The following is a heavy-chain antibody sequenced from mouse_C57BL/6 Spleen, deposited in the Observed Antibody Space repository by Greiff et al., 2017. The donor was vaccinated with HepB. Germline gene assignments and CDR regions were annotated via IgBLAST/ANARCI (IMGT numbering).Heavy chain of an antibody. CDR3: ARFEGYYDEAY. Sequence: VQLQQSGAELARPGASVKLSCKASGYTFTSYGISWVKQRTGQGLEWIGEIYPRSGNTYYNEKFKGKATLTADKSSSTAYMELRSLTSEDSAVYFCARFEGYYDEAYWGQGTLVTVSA. D-gene: IGHD2-3*01. CDR1: GYTFTSYG. V-gene: IGHV1-81*01. J-gene: IGHJ3*01. CDR2: IYPRSGNT.